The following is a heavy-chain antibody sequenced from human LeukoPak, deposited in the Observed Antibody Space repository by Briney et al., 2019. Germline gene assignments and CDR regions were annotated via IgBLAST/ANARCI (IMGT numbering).Heavy chain of an antibody. D-gene: IGHD2-2*01. CDR2: INHSGST. J-gene: IGHJ4*02. CDR3: ARRKKDIVVVPAAPRYYFDY. Sequence: SETLSLTCAVYGGSFSGYYWSWIRQPPGKGLEWIGEINHSGSTNYNPSLKSRVTISVDTSKNQFSLKLSSVTAADTAVYYCARRKKDIVVVPAAPRYYFDYWGQGTLVTVSS. V-gene: IGHV4-34*01. CDR1: GGSFSGYY.